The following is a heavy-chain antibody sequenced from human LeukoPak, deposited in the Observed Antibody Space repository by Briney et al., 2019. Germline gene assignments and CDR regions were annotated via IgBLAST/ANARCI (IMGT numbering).Heavy chain of an antibody. CDR3: ARESHYYYDSSGYPEFDY. J-gene: IGHJ4*02. CDR1: GGSFSGYY. D-gene: IGHD3-22*01. V-gene: IGHV4-34*01. CDR2: INHSGST. Sequence: PSETLSLTCAVYGGSFSGYYWSWIRQPPGKGLEWIGEINHSGSTNYNPSLKSRVTISVDTSKNQFSLKLSSVTAADTAVYYCARESHYYYDSSGYPEFDYWGQVTLVTVSS.